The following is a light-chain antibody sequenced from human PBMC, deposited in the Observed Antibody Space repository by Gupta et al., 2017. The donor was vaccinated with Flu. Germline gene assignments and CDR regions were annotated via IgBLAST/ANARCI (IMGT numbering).Light chain of an antibody. CDR3: QQYGSTPPFT. J-gene: IGKJ3*01. CDR1: QSVSSSY. Sequence: GERATLSCRASQSVSSSYLAWYQQKPGQAPRLLIYGASSRATGIPDRFSGSGSGTDFTLTISRLEPEDFAVYYCQQYGSTPPFTFGPGTKVDIK. V-gene: IGKV3-20*01. CDR2: GAS.